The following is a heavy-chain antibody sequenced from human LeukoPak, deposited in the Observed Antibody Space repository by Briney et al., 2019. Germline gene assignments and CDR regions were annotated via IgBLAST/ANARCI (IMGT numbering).Heavy chain of an antibody. V-gene: IGHV4-34*01. CDR1: GGSFSGYY. D-gene: IGHD2-15*01. CDR3: AKERRGRYCSGGSCKYRGAFDI. CDR2: INHSGST. J-gene: IGHJ3*02. Sequence: PSETLSFTCAVYGGSFSGYYWSWIRQPPGKGLEWIGEINHSGSTNYNPSLKSRVTISVDTSKNQFSLKLSSVTAADTAVYYCAKERRGRYCSGGSCKYRGAFDIWGQGTMVTVSS.